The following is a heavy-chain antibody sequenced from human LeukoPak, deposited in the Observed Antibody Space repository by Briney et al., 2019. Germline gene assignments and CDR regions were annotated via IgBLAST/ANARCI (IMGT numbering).Heavy chain of an antibody. Sequence: PGGSLRLSCAASGFTASTTYMNWVRQAPGKGLEWVSVIYSGGDTYYADSVKGRFTISRDSSKNTVNLQMNSLRVEDTAVYYCARDFRAKYSGGGGFDDWGQGTLVTVSS. CDR3: ARDFRAKYSGGGGFDD. D-gene: IGHD2-15*01. CDR2: IYSGGDT. CDR1: GFTASTTY. J-gene: IGHJ4*02. V-gene: IGHV3-66*01.